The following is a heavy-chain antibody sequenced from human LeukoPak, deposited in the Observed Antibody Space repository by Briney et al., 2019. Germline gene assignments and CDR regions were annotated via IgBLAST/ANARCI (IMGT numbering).Heavy chain of an antibody. Sequence: PGRSLRLSCAATGFTFSSYGLHWVRQAPGKGLERVAVIWYDGSNKYYVDSVKGRFTISRDNSKNTLYLQMNSLRAEDTAVYYCARDVETTNWFDPWGQGTLVTVSS. CDR1: GFTFSSYG. V-gene: IGHV3-33*01. CDR2: IWYDGSNK. J-gene: IGHJ5*02. D-gene: IGHD5-24*01. CDR3: ARDVETTNWFDP.